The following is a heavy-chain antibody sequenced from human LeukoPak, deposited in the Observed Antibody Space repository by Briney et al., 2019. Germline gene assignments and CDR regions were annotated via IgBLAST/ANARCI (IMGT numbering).Heavy chain of an antibody. J-gene: IGHJ4*02. Sequence: GGSLRLSCAASGFTFSSYAMHWVRQAPGKGLEWVAVISYDGSNKYYADSVKGRFTISRDSSKNTLYLQMNSLRAEDTAVYYCARDRYCSGGSCYSLFDYWGQGTLVTVSS. D-gene: IGHD2-15*01. CDR3: ARDRYCSGGSCYSLFDY. V-gene: IGHV3-30-3*01. CDR2: ISYDGSNK. CDR1: GFTFSSYA.